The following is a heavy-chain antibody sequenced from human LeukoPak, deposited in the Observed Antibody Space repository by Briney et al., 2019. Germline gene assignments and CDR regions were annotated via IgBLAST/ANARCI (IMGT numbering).Heavy chain of an antibody. CDR2: ISSSSSYI. V-gene: IGHV3-21*01. CDR1: GFTFSSYS. Sequence: GGSLRPSCAASGFTFSSYSMNWVRQAPGKGLEWVSSISSSSSYIYYADSVKGQFTISRDNAKNSLYLQMNSLRAEDTAVYYCARGGPYCSSTSCYYLGPIDYWGQGTLVTVSS. D-gene: IGHD2-2*01. J-gene: IGHJ4*02. CDR3: ARGGPYCSSTSCYYLGPIDY.